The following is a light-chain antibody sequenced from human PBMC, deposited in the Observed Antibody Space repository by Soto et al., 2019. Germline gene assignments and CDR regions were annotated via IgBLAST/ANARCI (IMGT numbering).Light chain of an antibody. Sequence: QSVLTQPASVSGSPGQSITISCTGTSSDVGGDKYVSWYQQQPGKAPKLMIYEVSSRPSGVSDRFSGSKSGNTASLTVSGLQAEDEADYYCSSYAGGSTYVFGTGTKVTVL. J-gene: IGLJ1*01. CDR1: SSDVGGDKY. V-gene: IGLV2-14*01. CDR3: SSYAGGSTYV. CDR2: EVS.